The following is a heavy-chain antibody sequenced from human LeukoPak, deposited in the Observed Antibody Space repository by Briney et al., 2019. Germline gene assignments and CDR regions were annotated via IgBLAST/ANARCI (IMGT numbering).Heavy chain of an antibody. CDR3: AKESTYYDFWSGSSDFDY. D-gene: IGHD3-3*01. J-gene: IGHJ4*02. CDR1: GFTFSSYA. Sequence: GGSLRLSCAASGFTFSSYAMSWVRQAPGKGLEWVSAISGSGGSTYYADSVKGRFTISRDNSKNTLYLQVNSLRAEDTAVYYCAKESTYYDFWSGSSDFDYWGQGTLVTVSS. CDR2: ISGSGGST. V-gene: IGHV3-23*01.